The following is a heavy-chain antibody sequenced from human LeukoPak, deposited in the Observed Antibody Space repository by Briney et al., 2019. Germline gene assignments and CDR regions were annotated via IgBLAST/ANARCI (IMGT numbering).Heavy chain of an antibody. CDR3: ARVEMTTTTANDY. Sequence: ASVKVSCKASGYTFTSYYMHWVRQAPGQGLEWMGWINPNSGGTNYAQKFQGRVTMTRDASISTAYMELSRLRSDDTAVYYCARVEMTTTTANDYWGQGTLVTVSS. CDR1: GYTFTSYY. CDR2: INPNSGGT. J-gene: IGHJ4*02. V-gene: IGHV1-2*02. D-gene: IGHD5-24*01.